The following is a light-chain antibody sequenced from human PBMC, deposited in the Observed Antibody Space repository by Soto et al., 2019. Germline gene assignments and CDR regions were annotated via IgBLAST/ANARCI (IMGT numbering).Light chain of an antibody. CDR3: QQYGSSGYT. CDR2: AAS. J-gene: IGKJ2*01. CDR1: PSVSSSY. V-gene: IGKV3-20*01. Sequence: EVVLTQSPRTLSLSPGERATLSCRASPSVSSSYLTWYQQKPGQAPRLLIYAASSRATGIPDRFSGSGSGTDFTLTISRLEPEDFAVYYCQQYGSSGYTFGQGTKLEIK.